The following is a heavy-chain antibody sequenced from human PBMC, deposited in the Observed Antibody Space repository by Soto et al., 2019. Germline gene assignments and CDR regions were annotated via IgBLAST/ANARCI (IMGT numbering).Heavy chain of an antibody. CDR1: GDTFTRCG. D-gene: IGHD2-2*01. CDR2: ISAYNAKT. V-gene: IGHV1-18*01. J-gene: IGHJ6*02. CDR3: YAAAFYYSGMDV. Sequence: QVQLVQSGAEVKKPGASVKVSCKPSGDTFTRCGISWVRQAPGQGLEWMGWISAYNAKTDYAQKFQGRVTLTTDTSTSTAYMELRSLRSDDTAVYYCYAAAFYYSGMDVWGPGTTVTVSS.